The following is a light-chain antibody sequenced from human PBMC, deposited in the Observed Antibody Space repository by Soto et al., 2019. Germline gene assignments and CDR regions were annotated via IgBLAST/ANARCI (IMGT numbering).Light chain of an antibody. V-gene: IGKV4-1*01. CDR3: QQYYRTWT. CDR2: WAS. CDR1: HSVLYSSNNKSY. Sequence: DIVMTQSPDSLALSLGERATINCKSSHSVLYSSNNKSYLGCYQQKPGQPPKVLIYWASTRDSGVPDRFSGSGSGRDFTLTITSLQAQGVAVYYSQQYYRTWTFGQGTKVEIK. J-gene: IGKJ1*01.